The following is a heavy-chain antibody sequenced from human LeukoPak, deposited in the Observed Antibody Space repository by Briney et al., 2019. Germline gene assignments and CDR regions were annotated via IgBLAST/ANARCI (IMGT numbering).Heavy chain of an antibody. V-gene: IGHV3-23*01. Sequence: PTAGSPRLSCAASGFTFSTYAMSWVRQAPRKGLEWVSTISGSAGTTYYADSVKGRFTISRDDSKNTLYLQTNSLRDEDTAVYYCAKDRRLDIVINYFDYWGQGTLVTVSS. J-gene: IGHJ4*02. D-gene: IGHD5-12*01. CDR3: AKDRRLDIVINYFDY. CDR1: GFTFSTYA. CDR2: ISGSAGTT.